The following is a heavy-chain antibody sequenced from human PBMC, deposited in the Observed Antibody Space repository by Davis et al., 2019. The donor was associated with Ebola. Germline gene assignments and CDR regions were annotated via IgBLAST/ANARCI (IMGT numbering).Heavy chain of an antibody. CDR2: IYYSGFS. CDR3: ARGNYGDYIVLYYYNMDV. D-gene: IGHD4-17*01. J-gene: IGHJ6*02. V-gene: IGHV4-61*01. CDR1: GGSISSFSYY. Sequence: SETLSLTCTVSGGSISSFSYYWGWIRQPPGKGLEWIGYIYYSGFSNYNPSLKSRVTISVDTSKNQFSLKLSSVTAADTAVYYCARGNYGDYIVLYYYNMDVWGQGTTVTVSS.